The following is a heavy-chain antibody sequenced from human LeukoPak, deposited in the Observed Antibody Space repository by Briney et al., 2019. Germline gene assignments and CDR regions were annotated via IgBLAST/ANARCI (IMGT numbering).Heavy chain of an antibody. J-gene: IGHJ4*02. V-gene: IGHV3-48*01. CDR3: ARDYDFWSGYLYFDY. Sequence: GGSLRLSCAASGFTFSSYSMNWVRQAPGKGLEWVSYISSSSSTIYYADSVKGRFTISRDNAKNSLYLQMNSLRAEDTAVYYCARDYDFWSGYLYFDYWGQGTLVTVSS. D-gene: IGHD3-3*01. CDR1: GFTFSSYS. CDR2: ISSSSSTI.